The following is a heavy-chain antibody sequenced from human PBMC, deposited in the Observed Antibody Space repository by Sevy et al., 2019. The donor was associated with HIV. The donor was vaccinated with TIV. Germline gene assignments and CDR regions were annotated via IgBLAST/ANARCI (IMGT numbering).Heavy chain of an antibody. Sequence: GGSLRLSCTASGFIFGDYGMSWVRQAPGKGLEWIAFFKSKIHGGTTENAASVKGRFTISRDDSKNIVYLQMSNLKTEDTAVYYCTRLRGSHSIFDYWGQGTLVTVSS. J-gene: IGHJ4*02. CDR2: FKSKIHGGTT. CDR1: GFIFGDYG. D-gene: IGHD2-21*01. V-gene: IGHV3-49*04. CDR3: TRLRGSHSIFDY.